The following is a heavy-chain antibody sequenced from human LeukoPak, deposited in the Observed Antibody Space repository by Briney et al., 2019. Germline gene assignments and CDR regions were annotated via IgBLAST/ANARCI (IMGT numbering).Heavy chain of an antibody. CDR2: IYHSGST. V-gene: IGHV4-30-2*01. D-gene: IGHD2-15*01. CDR1: GGSISSGGYS. J-gene: IGHJ5*02. CDR3: ARERHATLGGWFDP. Sequence: PSETLSLTCAVSGGSISSGGYSWSWIRQPPGKGLEWIGYIYHSGSTYYNPSHKSRVTISVDRSKNQFSLKLSSVAAADTAVYYCARERHATLGGWFDPWGQGTLVTVSS.